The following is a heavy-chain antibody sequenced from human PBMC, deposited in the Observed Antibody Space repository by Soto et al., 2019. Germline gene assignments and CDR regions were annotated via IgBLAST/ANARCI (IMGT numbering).Heavy chain of an antibody. CDR1: GGSFSGYY. CDR3: ARNGYCSGGSCYLVDY. Sequence: QVQLQQWGAGLLKPSETLSLTCAVYGGSFSGYYWSWIRQPPGKGLEWIGEINHSGSTNYNPSLKSRVPISVDTSKNQFSLKLSSVTAADTAVYYCARNGYCSGGSCYLVDYWGQGTLVTVSS. J-gene: IGHJ4*02. V-gene: IGHV4-34*01. CDR2: INHSGST. D-gene: IGHD2-15*01.